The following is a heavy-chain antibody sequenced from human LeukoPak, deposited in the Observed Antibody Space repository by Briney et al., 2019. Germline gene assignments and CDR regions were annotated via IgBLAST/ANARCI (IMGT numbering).Heavy chain of an antibody. CDR3: ARGNKRITIFGVVMVYYFDY. CDR1: GYTFTGYY. D-gene: IGHD3-3*01. Sequence: ASVKVSCKASGYTFTGYYMHWVRQAPGQGLEWMGWINPNSGGTNYAQKFQGRVTMTRDTSISTAYMELSSLRSEDTAVYYCARGNKRITIFGVVMVYYFDYWGQGTLVTVSS. V-gene: IGHV1-2*02. CDR2: INPNSGGT. J-gene: IGHJ4*02.